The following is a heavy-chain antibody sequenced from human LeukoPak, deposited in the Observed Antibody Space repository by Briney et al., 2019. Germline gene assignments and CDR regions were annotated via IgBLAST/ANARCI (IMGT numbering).Heavy chain of an antibody. J-gene: IGHJ6*04. Sequence: GGSLRLSCAASGFTFSSYAMSWVRQAPGKGLEWVSYISASGSTIYYADSVKGRFTISRDNAKNSLYLQMNSLRAEDTAVYYCAELGITMIGGVWGKGTTVTISS. CDR2: ISASGSTI. D-gene: IGHD3-10*02. CDR3: AELGITMIGGV. CDR1: GFTFSSYA. V-gene: IGHV3-48*03.